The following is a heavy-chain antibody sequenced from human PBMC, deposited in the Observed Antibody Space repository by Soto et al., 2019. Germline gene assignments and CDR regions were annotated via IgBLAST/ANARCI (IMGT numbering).Heavy chain of an antibody. D-gene: IGHD3-22*01. CDR2: LYSAGSA. Sequence: PGGSLRLSCAASGFTVSSYHMIWVRQAPGKGLEWVSVLYSAGSADFADSVKGRFTISRDNSKNTLYLQMSSLRDEDTAVYYCARDDYYDTSGYLALFDYWGQGTLVTVSS. CDR1: GFTVSSYH. CDR3: ARDDYYDTSGYLALFDY. J-gene: IGHJ4*02. V-gene: IGHV3-66*01.